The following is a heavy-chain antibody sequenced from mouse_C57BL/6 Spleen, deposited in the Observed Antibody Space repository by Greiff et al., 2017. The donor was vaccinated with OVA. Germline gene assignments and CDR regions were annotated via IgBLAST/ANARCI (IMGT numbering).Heavy chain of an antibody. D-gene: IGHD2-2*01. CDR3: ARGVTTGFAY. J-gene: IGHJ3*01. CDR2: IDPSDSET. V-gene: IGHV1-52*01. Sequence: VQLQQPGAELVRPGSSVKLSCKASGYTFTSYWMHWVKQRPIQGLEWIGNIDPSDSETNYNQKFKDKDTLTVDKSSSTAYMQLSSLTSEVSAVYYCARGVTTGFAYWGQGTLVTVSA. CDR1: GYTFTSYW.